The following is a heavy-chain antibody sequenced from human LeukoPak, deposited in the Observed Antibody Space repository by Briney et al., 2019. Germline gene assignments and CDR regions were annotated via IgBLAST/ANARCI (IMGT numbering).Heavy chain of an antibody. V-gene: IGHV4-4*07. D-gene: IGHD3-3*01. CDR3: ARNYDFWSRYLQP. CDR1: GGSISSYY. CDR2: IYTSGST. Sequence: KPSETLSLTCTVSGGSISSYYWSWIRQPAGKGLEWIGRIYTSGSTNYNPSLKSRVTMSVDMSKNQFSLKLSSVTAADTAVYYCARNYDFWSRYLQPWGQGTLVTVSS. J-gene: IGHJ5*02.